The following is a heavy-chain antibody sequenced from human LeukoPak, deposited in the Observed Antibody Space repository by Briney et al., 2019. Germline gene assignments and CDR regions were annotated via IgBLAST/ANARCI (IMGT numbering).Heavy chain of an antibody. D-gene: IGHD3-3*01. J-gene: IGHJ4*02. CDR1: GGSISSSSYY. Sequence: SETLSLTCTVSGGSISSSSYYWGWIRQPPGKGLEWIGRIYYSGSTYYNPSLKSRVTISVDTSKNQFSLKLSSVTAADTAVYYCARGAYDFWSGYHQIDYWGQGTLVTVSS. CDR3: ARGAYDFWSGYHQIDY. V-gene: IGHV4-39*01. CDR2: IYYSGST.